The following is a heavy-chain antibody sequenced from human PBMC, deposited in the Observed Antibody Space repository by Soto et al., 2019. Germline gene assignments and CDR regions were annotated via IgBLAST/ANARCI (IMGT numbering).Heavy chain of an antibody. V-gene: IGHV4-30-4*01. CDR1: GGSISSGDYY. D-gene: IGHD5-18*01. J-gene: IGHJ5*02. CDR2: IYYSGST. CDR3: ARGHVDTAMVYSLDWFDP. Sequence: PSETLSLTCTVSGGSISSGDYYWSWIRQPPGKGLEWIGYIYYSGSTYYNPSLKSRVTISVDTSKNQFSLKLSSVTAADTAVYYCARGHVDTAMVYSLDWFDPWVQGTLVTVSS.